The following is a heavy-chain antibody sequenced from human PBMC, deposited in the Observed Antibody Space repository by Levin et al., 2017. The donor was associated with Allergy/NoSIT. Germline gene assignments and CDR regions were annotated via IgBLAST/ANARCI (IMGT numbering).Heavy chain of an antibody. Sequence: LTCAASGFTFDEYAMHWVRQVPGQGLEWVSGISWHSGDIGYAESVKGRFTISRDNARNSVYLQMNNVRVEDTALYYCLKDKAGVAATGTRFDPWGQGTLVTVSS. V-gene: IGHV3-9*01. D-gene: IGHD1/OR15-1a*01. CDR2: ISWHSGDI. CDR1: GFTFDEYA. CDR3: LKDKAGVAATGTRFDP. J-gene: IGHJ5*02.